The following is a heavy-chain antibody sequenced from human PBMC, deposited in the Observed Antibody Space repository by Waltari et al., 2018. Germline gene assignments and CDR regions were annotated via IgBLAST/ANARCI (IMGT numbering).Heavy chain of an antibody. J-gene: IGHJ5*02. D-gene: IGHD6-6*01. Sequence: QVQLVQSGAEVKKPGASVKVSCKASGYTFTGYYMHWVRQAPGQGLEWMGWMNPNSGNTGYAQKFQGRVTMTRNTSISTAYMELSSLRSEDTAVYYCARGRLIAARGNRNWFDPWGQGTLVTVSS. V-gene: IGHV1-8*02. CDR1: GYTFTGYY. CDR2: MNPNSGNT. CDR3: ARGRLIAARGNRNWFDP.